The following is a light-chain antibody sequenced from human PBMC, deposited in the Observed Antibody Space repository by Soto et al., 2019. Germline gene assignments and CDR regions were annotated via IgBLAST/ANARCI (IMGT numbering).Light chain of an antibody. V-gene: IGKV1-5*01. CDR3: QHYNLYSAT. J-gene: IGKJ1*01. CDR2: AAS. CDR1: QDISTY. Sequence: RLTQSPSSLSASVGDTVTISCRASQDISTYLAWYQQKPGKAPTLLIFAASSLHNGVPPTFAGSGSGSEFTLTIIRLQPDDVATYYCQHYNLYSATFGQGT.